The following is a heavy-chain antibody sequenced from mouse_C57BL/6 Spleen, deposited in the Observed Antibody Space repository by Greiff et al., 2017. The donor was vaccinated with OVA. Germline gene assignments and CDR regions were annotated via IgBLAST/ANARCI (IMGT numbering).Heavy chain of an antibody. CDR1: GYSFTGYY. J-gene: IGHJ2*01. V-gene: IGHV1-42*01. CDR3: ARSPAYSTFDY. Sequence: MQLKQSGPELVKPGASVKISCKASGYSFTGYYMNWVKQSPEKSLEWIGEINPSTGGTTYNQKFKAKATLTVDKSSSTAYMQLKSLTSEDSAVYYCARSPAYSTFDYWGQGTTLTVSS. D-gene: IGHD2-10*01. CDR2: INPSTGGT.